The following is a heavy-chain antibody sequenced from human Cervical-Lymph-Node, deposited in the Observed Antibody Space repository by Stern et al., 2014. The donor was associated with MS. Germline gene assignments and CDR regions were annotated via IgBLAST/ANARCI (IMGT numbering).Heavy chain of an antibody. CDR3: ARAIFGVHTAAMAPDAFDT. CDR2: IYTDEST. D-gene: IGHD3-3*01. V-gene: IGHV3-53*01. CDR1: GFTVSNNY. Sequence: EMQLVESGGGLIQPGGSLRLSCAAPGFTVSNNYMSWVRQAPGKGLEWVSLIYTDESTYYAGSVQGRFTIYRESSKNKLFLQMNSLTAEDTAVYYCARAIFGVHTAAMAPDAFDTWGQGTMVTVSS. J-gene: IGHJ3*02.